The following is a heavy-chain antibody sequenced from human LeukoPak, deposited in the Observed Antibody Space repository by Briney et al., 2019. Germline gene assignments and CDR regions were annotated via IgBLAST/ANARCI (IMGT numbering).Heavy chain of an antibody. V-gene: IGHV3-53*01. CDR2: IYSDGTT. D-gene: IGHD6-13*01. CDR3: ARASSIGKAGLFDY. J-gene: IGHJ4*02. CDR1: GFTVTSDY. Sequence: GGSLRLSCAASGFTVTSDYMSWVRQAPGKGLEWVSVIYSDGTTFYADSVRGRFTISRDNSKNTLYLQMNSLRAEDAAVYYCARASSIGKAGLFDYWGQGTLVTVSS.